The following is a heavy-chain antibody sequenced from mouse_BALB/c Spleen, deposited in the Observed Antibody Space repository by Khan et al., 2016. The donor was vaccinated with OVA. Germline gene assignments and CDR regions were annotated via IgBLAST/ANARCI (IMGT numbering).Heavy chain of an antibody. CDR1: GYSITSDYA. V-gene: IGHV3-2*02. D-gene: IGHD1-1*01. CDR2: ISYSGNP. Sequence: EVQLQESGPGLVKPSQSLSLTCTVTGYSITSDYAWNWIRQFPGNKLEWMGYISYSGNPNYNPSLKSRFSITRDTSENQFFLQLNSVTTEDPATYYCASVYYYGHWYFDVWGAGTTVTVSS. CDR3: ASVYYYGHWYFDV. J-gene: IGHJ1*01.